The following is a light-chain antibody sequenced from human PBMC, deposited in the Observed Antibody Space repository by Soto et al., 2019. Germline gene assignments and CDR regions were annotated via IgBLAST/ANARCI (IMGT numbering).Light chain of an antibody. Sequence: QPVLTQPPSVSGAPGQRVTLSCTGSSSNIGAGYDVHWYQQLPGTAPKLLIYGNSNRPSGVPDRFSGSKSGTSASLAITGLQAEDESEYDCQSYDSSLSGYVFGTGTELTVL. CDR3: QSYDSSLSGYV. CDR1: SSNIGAGYD. V-gene: IGLV1-40*01. CDR2: GNS. J-gene: IGLJ1*01.